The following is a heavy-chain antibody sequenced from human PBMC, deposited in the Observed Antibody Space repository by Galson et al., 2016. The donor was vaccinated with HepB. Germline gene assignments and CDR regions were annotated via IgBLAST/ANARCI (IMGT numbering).Heavy chain of an antibody. V-gene: IGHV3-21*01. CDR1: GFTFSSYS. CDR3: ARFSDYGGNYDWYFDL. Sequence: SLRLSCAASGFTFSSYSMNWVRQAPGKGLAWVSSISSSSSYIYYADSVKGRFTISRDNAKNSLYLQMNSLRAEDTAVYYCARFSDYGGNYDWYFDLWGRGTLVTVSS. CDR2: ISSSSSYI. D-gene: IGHD4-23*01. J-gene: IGHJ2*01.